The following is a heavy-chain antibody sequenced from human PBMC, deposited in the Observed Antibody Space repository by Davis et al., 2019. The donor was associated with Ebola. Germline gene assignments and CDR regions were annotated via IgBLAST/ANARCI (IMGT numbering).Heavy chain of an antibody. D-gene: IGHD2-21*02. Sequence: GESLKISCAASGFTFSSYGMHWVRQAPGKGLEWVAVIWYDGSRKYYGDSVKGRFTISRDNSNNLLYLQMNSLRAEDTAVYYCAIPDCSGADCFSVYIKSWGQGTLVTVSS. J-gene: IGHJ4*02. CDR2: IWYDGSRK. V-gene: IGHV3-33*01. CDR3: AIPDCSGADCFSVYIKS. CDR1: GFTFSSYG.